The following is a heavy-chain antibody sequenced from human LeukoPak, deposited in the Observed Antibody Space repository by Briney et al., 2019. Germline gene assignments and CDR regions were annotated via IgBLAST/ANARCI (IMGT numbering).Heavy chain of an antibody. Sequence: SGGSLRLSCVASGFSFSNHGMRWVRQAPGKGLEWVSVIASDGGAKFYADSVKGRFTLSRDNPKNMFFLQMNLLTVEDTAIYYCAREATWGQWYFDHWGQGTPVTVSS. D-gene: IGHD6-19*01. CDR3: AREATWGQWYFDH. CDR2: IASDGGAK. CDR1: GFSFSNHG. J-gene: IGHJ4*02. V-gene: IGHV3-30*03.